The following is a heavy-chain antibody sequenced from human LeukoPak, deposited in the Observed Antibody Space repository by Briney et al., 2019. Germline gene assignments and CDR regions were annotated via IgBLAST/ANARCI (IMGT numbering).Heavy chain of an antibody. CDR2: IKEDGSDK. CDR3: ARDTYRFFDL. Sequence: GGSLRLSCAASGFTFSSSAMSWVRQVPGKGLEWVADIKEDGSDKYSVDSMKGRFTISRDNAKNSLYLQMDSLRAEDTAVYYCARDTYRFFDLWGRGTLVTVSS. J-gene: IGHJ2*01. V-gene: IGHV3-7*01. CDR1: GFTFSSSA.